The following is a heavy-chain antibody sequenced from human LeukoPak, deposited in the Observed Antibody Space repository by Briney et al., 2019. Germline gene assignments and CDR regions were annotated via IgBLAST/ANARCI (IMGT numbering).Heavy chain of an antibody. CDR2: IYSGGST. CDR3: AKSRGTYYDFWSGHAFDY. V-gene: IGHV3-53*01. D-gene: IGHD3-3*01. CDR1: GFTVSSNY. Sequence: PGGSLRLSCAASGFTVSSNYMSWVRQAPGKGLEWVSVIYSGGSTYYADSVKGRFTISRDNSKNTLYLQMNSLRAEDTAVYYCAKSRGTYYDFWSGHAFDYWGQGTLVTVSS. J-gene: IGHJ4*02.